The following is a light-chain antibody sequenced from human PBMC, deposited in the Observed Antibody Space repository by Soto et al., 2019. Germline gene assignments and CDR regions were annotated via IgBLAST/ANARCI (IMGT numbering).Light chain of an antibody. CDR3: QQANSLFS. Sequence: DIQMTQSPSSVSASVGDRVTITCRASQDIGTWLAWYQQKPGKAPKLLIFGPSRLHSGVPSRFSGCGSGADFTLSISCLQPEDFATYYCQQANSLFSFGPGTKVDIK. V-gene: IGKV1-12*01. CDR1: QDIGTW. J-gene: IGKJ3*01. CDR2: GPS.